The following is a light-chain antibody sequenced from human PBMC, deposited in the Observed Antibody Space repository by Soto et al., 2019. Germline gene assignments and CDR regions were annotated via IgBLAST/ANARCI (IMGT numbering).Light chain of an antibody. CDR3: SSFTSTSTNYV. J-gene: IGLJ1*01. V-gene: IGLV2-14*01. CDR2: DVS. CDR1: SSDIGGYNH. Sequence: QSVLTQPASVSGSPGQSITISCTGTSSDIGGYNHVSWYQQHPGKAPKLMIYDVSNRPSGVSNRFSGSKSGNTASLTISCLQAEDEADYYCSSFTSTSTNYVFGTGTQLTVL.